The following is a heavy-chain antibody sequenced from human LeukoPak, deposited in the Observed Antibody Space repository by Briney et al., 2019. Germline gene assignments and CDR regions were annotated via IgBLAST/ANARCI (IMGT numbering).Heavy chain of an antibody. D-gene: IGHD3-3*01. V-gene: IGHV1-2*02. J-gene: IGHJ6*03. CDR2: INPNSGGT. CDR1: GYTFTGYY. CDR3: ARGVGYDFWSGSYYMDV. Sequence: ASVKVSCKASGYTFTGYYMHWVRQAPGQGLEWMGWINPNSGGTNYAQKFQGRVTITRDTSISTAYMELSRLRSDDTAVYYCARGVGYDFWSGSYYMDVWGKGTTVTVSS.